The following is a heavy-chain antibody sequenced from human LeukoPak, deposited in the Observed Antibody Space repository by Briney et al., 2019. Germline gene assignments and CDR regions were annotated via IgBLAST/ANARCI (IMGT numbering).Heavy chain of an antibody. CDR2: INPKSAGT. Sequence: ASVKVSCKASGYTFTGHYIHWVRQAPGQGLEWMGWINPKSAGTNYAQKFQGRVTMTRDTSISTAYMELSRLRSDDTAVYYCARGGSPIFYYYIDVWGKGTTVTISS. CDR3: ARGGSPIFYYYIDV. J-gene: IGHJ6*03. D-gene: IGHD2-21*01. V-gene: IGHV1-2*02. CDR1: GYTFTGHY.